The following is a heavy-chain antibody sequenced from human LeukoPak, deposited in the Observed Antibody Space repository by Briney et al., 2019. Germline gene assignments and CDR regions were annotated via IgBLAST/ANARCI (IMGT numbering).Heavy chain of an antibody. CDR2: IKQDGRVK. CDR3: ARDRDDGGFDY. V-gene: IGHV3-7*01. D-gene: IGHD4-23*01. CDR1: GFAFPNSW. J-gene: IGHJ4*02. Sequence: GGSLRLSCVASGFAFPNSWMSWVRQAPEKGLEWVANIKQDGRVKQYVDSMKGRFTISRDNAKNSLYLQMNSLRAEDTAVYYCARDRDDGGFDYWGQGILVTVSS.